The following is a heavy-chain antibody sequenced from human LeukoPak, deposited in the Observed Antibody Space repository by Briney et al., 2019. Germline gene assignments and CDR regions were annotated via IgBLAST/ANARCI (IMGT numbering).Heavy chain of an antibody. CDR3: ARGLGAAAGRVFDY. V-gene: IGHV1-2*02. D-gene: IGHD6-13*01. CDR2: INPNSGGT. J-gene: IGHJ4*02. Sequence: WMGWINPNSGGTNYAQKFQGRVTMTRDTSISTAYMELSRLRSDDTAVYYCARGLGAAAGRVFDYWGQGTLVTVSS.